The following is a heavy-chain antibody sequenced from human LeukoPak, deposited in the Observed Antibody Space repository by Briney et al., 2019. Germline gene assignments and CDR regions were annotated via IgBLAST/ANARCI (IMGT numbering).Heavy chain of an antibody. CDR2: ISGAGSRT. J-gene: IGHJ4*02. CDR3: AKDRGAYDAFDH. V-gene: IGHV3-23*01. D-gene: IGHD3-22*01. CDR1: GFTFSSCA. Sequence: PGGSLRLSCAASGFTFSSCAMSWVRQAPGKGLEWVSSISGAGSRTYYADSVEGRFTISRDNSKNTLSLQMNSLRAEDTAVYYCAKDRGAYDAFDHWGQGTLVTVSS.